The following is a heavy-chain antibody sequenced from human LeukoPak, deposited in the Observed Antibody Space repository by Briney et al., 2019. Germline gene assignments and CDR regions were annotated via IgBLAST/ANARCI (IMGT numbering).Heavy chain of an antibody. Sequence: PGGSLRLSCAASGFTFSTYAMTWVRQAPGKGLEWVSSISGNGVGTYYADSVKGRFTISRDNSKNSLNLQMNSLRVEDTAVYYCAKRGSTSYHFDSWGQGTLVTVSS. V-gene: IGHV3-23*01. J-gene: IGHJ4*02. CDR2: ISGNGVGT. CDR1: GFTFSTYA. D-gene: IGHD2-2*01. CDR3: AKRGSTSYHFDS.